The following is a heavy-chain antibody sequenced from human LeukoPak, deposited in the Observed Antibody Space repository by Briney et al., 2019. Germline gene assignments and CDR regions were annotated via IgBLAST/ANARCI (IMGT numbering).Heavy chain of an antibody. CDR1: GFTVSGNY. CDR3: ANERWEVIHYYYYGMDV. D-gene: IGHD1-26*01. J-gene: IGHJ6*02. Sequence: GGSLRLSCAASGFTVSGNYMSWVRQAPGKGLEWVSLIYSGGSTYYADSVKGRFTISRDNSKNTLYLQMNSLRAEDTAVYYCANERWEVIHYYYYGMDVWGQGTTVTVSS. V-gene: IGHV3-53*01. CDR2: IYSGGST.